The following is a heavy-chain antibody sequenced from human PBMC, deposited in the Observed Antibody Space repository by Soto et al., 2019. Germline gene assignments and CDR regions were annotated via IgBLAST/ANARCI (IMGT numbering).Heavy chain of an antibody. CDR1: GDTVSSNSVA. CDR3: AQSEEDSDYYYYGMDV. J-gene: IGHJ6*02. Sequence: PSQTLSLTCVGSGDTVSSNSVAWNWVRQSPSRGLEWLGRTYYRSRWYSDYAVSVRSRIDINADTSKNQVSLQLNSVTPEDTAVYYCAQSEEDSDYYYYGMDVWGQGTTVTVSS. V-gene: IGHV6-1*01. D-gene: IGHD2-15*01. CDR2: TYYRSRWYS.